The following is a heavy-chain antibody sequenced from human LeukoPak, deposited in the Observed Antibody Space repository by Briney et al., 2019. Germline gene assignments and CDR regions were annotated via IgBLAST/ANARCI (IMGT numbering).Heavy chain of an antibody. J-gene: IGHJ3*02. CDR1: GFTFSSYV. CDR2: IAGRGGDT. D-gene: IGHD2-15*01. V-gene: IGHV3-23*01. Sequence: GGSLRLSCAASGFTFSSYVMSWVRQAPGKGLEWVSSIAGRGGDTYYDTYYADSVKGRFTISRDNSKNTLYLQMNSLRADDTAVYYCAKDRPTLGYCSGGSCYATDAFDIWGQGTMVTVSS. CDR3: AKDRPTLGYCSGGSCYATDAFDI.